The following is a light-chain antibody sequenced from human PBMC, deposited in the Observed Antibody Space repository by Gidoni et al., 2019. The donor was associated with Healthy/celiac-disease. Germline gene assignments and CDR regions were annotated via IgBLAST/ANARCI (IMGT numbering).Light chain of an antibody. CDR3: QQYGSSQS. CDR2: GAS. J-gene: IGKJ1*01. V-gene: IGKV3-20*01. CDR1: QSVSSSY. Sequence: ENVLTQSPGTLSLSPGERATLSCRASQSVSSSYLAWYQQKPGQAPRLLIYGASSRATGIPDRFSGSGSGTDFTLTISRLEPEDFAVYYCQQYGSSQSFXHXTKVEI.